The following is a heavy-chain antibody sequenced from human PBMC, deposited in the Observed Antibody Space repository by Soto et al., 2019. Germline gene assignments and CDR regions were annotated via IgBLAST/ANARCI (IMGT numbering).Heavy chain of an antibody. CDR3: ARSVAARRGEDWFDP. Sequence: FLRLSCAASGFTVSSNYMSWVRQAPGKGLEWVSVIYSGGSTYYADSVKGRFTISRDNSKNTLYLQMNSLRAEDTAVYYCARSVAARRGEDWFDPWGQGTLVTVSS. V-gene: IGHV3-53*01. D-gene: IGHD6-6*01. J-gene: IGHJ5*02. CDR1: GFTVSSNY. CDR2: IYSGGST.